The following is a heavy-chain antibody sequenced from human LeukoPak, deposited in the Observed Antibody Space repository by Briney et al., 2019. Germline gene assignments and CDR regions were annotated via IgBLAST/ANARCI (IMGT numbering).Heavy chain of an antibody. CDR2: INHSGST. D-gene: IGHD3-3*01. J-gene: IGHJ4*02. CDR3: ARGRTYYDFWSGYYKTPQFDY. CDR1: GGSFSGYY. V-gene: IGHV4-34*01. Sequence: SETLSLTCAVYGGSFSGYYWSWIRQPTGKGLEWIGEINHSGSTNYNPSLKSRVTISVDTSKNQFSLKLSSVTAADTAVYYCARGRTYYDFWSGYYKTPQFDYWGQGTLVTVSS.